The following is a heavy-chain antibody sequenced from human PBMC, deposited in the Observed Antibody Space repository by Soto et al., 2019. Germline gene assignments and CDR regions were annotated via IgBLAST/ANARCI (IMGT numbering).Heavy chain of an antibody. CDR3: ATWYCSGISCYADPPVAY. D-gene: IGHD2-2*01. Sequence: PGGSLRLSCTGSGFTFSSYWMHWVRQAPGKGLVWVSRINSDGSSRSYADSVKGRFTISRDNAKNTLYLQMNSLRAEDTAVYYCATWYCSGISCYADPPVAYWGQGTLVTVSS. J-gene: IGHJ4*02. CDR1: GFTFSSYW. V-gene: IGHV3-74*01. CDR2: INSDGSSR.